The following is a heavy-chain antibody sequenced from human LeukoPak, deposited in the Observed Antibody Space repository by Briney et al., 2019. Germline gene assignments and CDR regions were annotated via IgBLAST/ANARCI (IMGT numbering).Heavy chain of an antibody. V-gene: IGHV4-30-4*01. Sequence: RTSETLSLTCTVSGGSISSGDYYWSWIRQPPGKGLEWIGYIYYSGSTYYNPSLKSRVTISVDTSKNQFSLKLSSVTAADTAVYYCARVGIVATVFDYWGQGTLVTVSS. CDR2: IYYSGST. D-gene: IGHD5-12*01. CDR3: ARVGIVATVFDY. CDR1: GGSISSGDYY. J-gene: IGHJ4*02.